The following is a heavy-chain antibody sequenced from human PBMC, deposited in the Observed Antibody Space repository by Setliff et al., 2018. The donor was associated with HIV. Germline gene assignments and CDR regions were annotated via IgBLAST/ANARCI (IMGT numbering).Heavy chain of an antibody. CDR3: ARFYGSYDVGCFDI. V-gene: IGHV5-51*01. CDR1: GYSFITYW. J-gene: IGHJ3*02. Sequence: LRESLKISCKSSGYSFITYWIGWVRQRPGKGLEWMGIMNPDGSNTRYSPSFQCQVTISVDESISTAYLQWSRLKASDTAFYYCARFYGSYDVGCFDIWGQGTKVTVSS. CDR2: MNPDGSNT. D-gene: IGHD3-16*01.